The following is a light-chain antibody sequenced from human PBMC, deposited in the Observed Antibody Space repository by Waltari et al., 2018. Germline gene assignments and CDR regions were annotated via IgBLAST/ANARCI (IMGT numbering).Light chain of an antibody. V-gene: IGLV3-19*01. CDR3: NSRNTRGNHPV. CDR1: SLRSYY. CDR2: GKN. Sequence: SSELTQDPAVSVALGQTVRITCQGDSLRSYYASCYQQKPGQAPVLGIYGKNNRPSGIPDRFSGSSSGNTASLTITGAQAEDEADYYCNSRNTRGNHPVFGGGTKLTVL. J-gene: IGLJ2*01.